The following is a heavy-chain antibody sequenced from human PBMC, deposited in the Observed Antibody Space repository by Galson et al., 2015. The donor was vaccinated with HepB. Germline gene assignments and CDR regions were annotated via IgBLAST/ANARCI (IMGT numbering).Heavy chain of an antibody. D-gene: IGHD2-21*01. Sequence: SLRLSCAASGFNFSDYAMHWVRQAPGKGLEYVSSMSVNGGSRDYAKSVKDRFIISRDNSKNTLYLQMGSLRPEDTAVYYCARSKLWWPPRPDCWGQGNMVIVSS. V-gene: IGHV3-64*01. CDR1: GFNFSDYA. CDR2: MSVNGGSR. J-gene: IGHJ4*02. CDR3: ARSKLWWPPRPDC.